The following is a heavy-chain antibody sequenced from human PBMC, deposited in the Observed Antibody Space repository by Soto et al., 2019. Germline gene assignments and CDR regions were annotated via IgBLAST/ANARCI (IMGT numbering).Heavy chain of an antibody. CDR1: GGSFSGYY. V-gene: IGHV4-34*01. CDR3: ARFHLYYDFWSGYCTPAYYYYYGMDV. CDR2: INHSGST. Sequence: ETLSLTCAVYGGSFSGYYWSWIRQPPGKGLEWIGEINHSGSTNYNPSLKSRVTISVDTSKNQFSLKLSSVTAADTAVYYCARFHLYYDFWSGYCTPAYYYYYGMDVWGQGTTVTVSS. D-gene: IGHD3-3*01. J-gene: IGHJ6*02.